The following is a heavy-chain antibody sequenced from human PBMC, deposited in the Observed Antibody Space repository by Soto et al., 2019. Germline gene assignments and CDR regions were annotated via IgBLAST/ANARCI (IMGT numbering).Heavy chain of an antibody. CDR1: GGTFSSYA. J-gene: IGHJ4*02. V-gene: IGHV1-69*13. Sequence: SSVKVSFKASGGTFSSYAISLLGQAPGQLLEWMGGIIPIFGTANYAQKFQGRVTITADESTSTAYMELSSLRSEDTAVYYCATSYGDYGFDYWGQGTLVTVSS. CDR2: IIPIFGTA. CDR3: ATSYGDYGFDY. D-gene: IGHD4-17*01.